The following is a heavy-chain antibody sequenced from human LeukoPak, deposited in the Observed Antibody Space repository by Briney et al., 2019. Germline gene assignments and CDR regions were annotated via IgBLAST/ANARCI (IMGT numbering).Heavy chain of an antibody. D-gene: IGHD3-10*01. J-gene: IGHJ4*02. Sequence: GGSLRLSCAASGFTFSSYGMSWVRQAPGKGLEWVSAIGGRDGSTYYADSVKGRFTISRDNSQNTLYVQMNSLRAEDTAVYYCAKGHYYGSGSLDYWGQGTLVTVSS. CDR1: GFTFSSYG. CDR2: IGGRDGST. V-gene: IGHV3-23*01. CDR3: AKGHYYGSGSLDY.